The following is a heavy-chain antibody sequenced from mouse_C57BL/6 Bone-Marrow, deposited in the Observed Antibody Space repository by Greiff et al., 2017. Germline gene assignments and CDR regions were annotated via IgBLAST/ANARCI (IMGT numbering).Heavy chain of an antibody. CDR3: AREEDYYYGSS. CDR2: IDPSDSYT. CDR1: GYTFTSYW. J-gene: IGHJ3*01. Sequence: VQLQQPGAELVKPGASVKLSCKASGYTFTSYWMQWVKQRPGQGLEWIGEIDPSDSYTNYNQKFKGKATLTVETSSSTAYMQLSSLTSEDSAVYYCAREEDYYYGSSWGQGTLVTVSA. V-gene: IGHV1-50*01. D-gene: IGHD1-1*01.